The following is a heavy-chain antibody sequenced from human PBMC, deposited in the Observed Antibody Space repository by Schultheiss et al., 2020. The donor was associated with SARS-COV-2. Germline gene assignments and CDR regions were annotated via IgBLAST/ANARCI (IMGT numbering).Heavy chain of an antibody. CDR1: GFTFSSYA. J-gene: IGHJ6*04. D-gene: IGHD1-1*01. Sequence: GESLKISCAASGFTFSSYAMHWVRQAPGKGLEWVSSISSSSSYIYYADSVKGRFTISRDNSKNTLHLQMNSLRAEDTAVYYCAQLVPGPSDVWGKGTTVTVSS. V-gene: IGHV3-21*01. CDR2: ISSSSSYI. CDR3: AQLVPGPSDV.